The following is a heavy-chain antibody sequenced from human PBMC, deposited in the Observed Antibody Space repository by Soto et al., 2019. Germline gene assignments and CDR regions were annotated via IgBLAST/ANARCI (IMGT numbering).Heavy chain of an antibody. V-gene: IGHV3-21*01. CDR3: ASPTYSSSSVPDY. J-gene: IGHJ4*02. D-gene: IGHD6-6*01. CDR2: ISSSSSYI. CDR1: GFTFSSYS. Sequence: GGSLRLSCAASGFTFSSYSMNWVRQAPGKGLEWVSSISSSSSYIYYADSVKGRFTISRDNAKNSLYLQMNSLRAEDTAVYYCASPTYSSSSVPDYWGQGTLVTVS.